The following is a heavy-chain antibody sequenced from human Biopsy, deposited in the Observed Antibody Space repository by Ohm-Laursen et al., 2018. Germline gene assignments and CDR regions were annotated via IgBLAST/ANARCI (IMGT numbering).Heavy chain of an antibody. V-gene: IGHV4-34*01. CDR1: GGPFSGYY. Sequence: GTLSLTCAVYGGPFSGYYWTWIRQPPGKGLEWIGEINHRGSASYNPSLKSRITVLVDTSKNQFSLKLRSVSAADTAVYFCARALDYYDPYYYYAMDVWGQGTSVTVSS. CDR2: INHRGSA. CDR3: ARALDYYDPYYYYAMDV. J-gene: IGHJ6*02. D-gene: IGHD3-16*01.